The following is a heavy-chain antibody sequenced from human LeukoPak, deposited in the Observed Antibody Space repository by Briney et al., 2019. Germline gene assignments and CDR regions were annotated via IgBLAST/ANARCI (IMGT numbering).Heavy chain of an antibody. Sequence: GGSLRLSCAASGFTFSSYAMSWVRQAPGKGLEWVSAISGSGGRAYYADSVKGRFTISRDNSKNTLYLQMNSLRAEDTAVYYCAKRKGVCSGVIFCYFDYWGQGPLVTVSS. CDR3: AKRKGVCSGVIFCYFDY. V-gene: IGHV3-23*01. J-gene: IGHJ4*02. D-gene: IGHD2-15*01. CDR2: ISGSGGRA. CDR1: GFTFSSYA.